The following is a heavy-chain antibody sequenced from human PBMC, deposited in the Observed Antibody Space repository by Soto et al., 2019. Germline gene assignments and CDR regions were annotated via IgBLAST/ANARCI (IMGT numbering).Heavy chain of an antibody. J-gene: IGHJ2*01. CDR3: ARLPYSGRYSDWYFDL. D-gene: IGHD1-26*01. Sequence: EVQLVESGGGSVQPGGSLRLSCAASGFTFSRYWMTWVRQAPGKGLEWVTNIKQDGSETYYVDSVKGRFTISRDNAKNSLYLQMNSLRAEDTAVYFCARLPYSGRYSDWYFDLCGRVALVTVSS. CDR2: IKQDGSET. V-gene: IGHV3-7*03. CDR1: GFTFSRYW.